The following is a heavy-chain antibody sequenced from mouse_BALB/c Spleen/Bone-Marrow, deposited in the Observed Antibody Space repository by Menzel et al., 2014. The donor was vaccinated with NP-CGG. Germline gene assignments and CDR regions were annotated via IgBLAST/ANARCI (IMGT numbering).Heavy chain of an antibody. CDR3: ARLGYYGWFAH. Sequence: EVKLLESGGGLVQPGGSLKLSCAASGFDFSRYWMSWVRQAPGKGLQWIGVINPESNTINYTPSLKDKFIISRDNAKNTLYLQMSKVRSEDTALYCCARLGYYGWFAHWGQGTLVTVSA. J-gene: IGHJ3*01. CDR2: INPESNTI. V-gene: IGHV4-1*02. CDR1: GFDFSRYW. D-gene: IGHD2-3*01.